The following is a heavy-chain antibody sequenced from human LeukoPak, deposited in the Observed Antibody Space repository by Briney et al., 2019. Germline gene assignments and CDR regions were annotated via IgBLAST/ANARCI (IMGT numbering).Heavy chain of an antibody. CDR1: GGSISSSSYY. Sequence: SETLSLTCTVSGGSISSSSYYWGWFRQPPGKGLEWLGRIYYSGSTYYNPSLKSRVTISVDTSKNQFSLKLSSVTAADTAVYYCASVIDGYYPGFDYWGQGTLVTVSS. CDR3: ASVIDGYYPGFDY. D-gene: IGHD5-24*01. V-gene: IGHV4-39*07. CDR2: IYYSGST. J-gene: IGHJ4*02.